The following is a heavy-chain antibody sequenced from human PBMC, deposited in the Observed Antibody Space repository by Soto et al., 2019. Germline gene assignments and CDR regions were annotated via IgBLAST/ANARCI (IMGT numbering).Heavy chain of an antibody. CDR3: AKDRYFASYYFDY. Sequence: GGSLRLSCAASGFTFTGFAIHWVRQPPGKALEWVAVISYDGRDTHYADSVKGRLTISIDNSKNTVFLQTNSMTTEDTAVYFCAKDRYFASYYFDYWGQGTRVTVSS. V-gene: IGHV3-30*04. J-gene: IGHJ4*02. D-gene: IGHD3-9*01. CDR1: GFTFTGFA. CDR2: ISYDGRDT.